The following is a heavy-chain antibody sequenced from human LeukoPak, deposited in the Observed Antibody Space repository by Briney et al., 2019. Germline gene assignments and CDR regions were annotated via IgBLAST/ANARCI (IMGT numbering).Heavy chain of an antibody. J-gene: IGHJ4*02. CDR3: ARDYGSGSYWVANDY. CDR2: IYKIGTT. CDR1: GITVSSNY. D-gene: IGHD3-10*01. Sequence: GGSLRLSCAASGITVSSNYMSWVRQAPGKGLEWVSIIYKIGTTYYADSVKGRFTISRDNSKNTVYLQMNSLRAEDTALYYCARDYGSGSYWVANDYWGQGTLVTVSS. V-gene: IGHV3-53*01.